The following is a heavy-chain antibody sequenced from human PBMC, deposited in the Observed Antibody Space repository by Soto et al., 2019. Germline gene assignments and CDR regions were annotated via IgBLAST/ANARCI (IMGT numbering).Heavy chain of an antibody. CDR2: IIPIFGTA. CDR3: ARVYSRVVTASGYFDL. CDR1: GGTFSSYA. Sequence: QVQLVQSGAEVKKPGSSVKVSCKASGGTFSSYAISWVRQAPGQGLEWMGGIIPIFGTANYAQKFQGRVTISADESTSKAYMELSSLRSEDTAVYYCARVYSRVVTASGYFDLWGRGTLVTVSS. J-gene: IGHJ2*01. D-gene: IGHD2-21*02. V-gene: IGHV1-69*01.